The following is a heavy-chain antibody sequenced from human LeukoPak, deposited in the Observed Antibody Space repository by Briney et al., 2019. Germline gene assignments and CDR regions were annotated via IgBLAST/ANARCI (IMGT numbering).Heavy chain of an antibody. V-gene: IGHV1-46*01. D-gene: IGHD6-19*01. Sequence: ASVKVSCKASGYTFTSYYMHWVRQAPGQGLEWMGIINPSGGSTSYAQKFQGRVTMTRDMSTSTVYMELSSLRSEDTAVYYCARDRWIAVAGSGVLDAFDIWGQGTMVTVSS. CDR1: GYTFTSYY. CDR3: ARDRWIAVAGSGVLDAFDI. CDR2: INPSGGST. J-gene: IGHJ3*02.